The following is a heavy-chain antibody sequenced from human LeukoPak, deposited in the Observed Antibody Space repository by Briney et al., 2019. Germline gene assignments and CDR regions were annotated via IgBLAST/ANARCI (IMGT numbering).Heavy chain of an antibody. D-gene: IGHD6-19*01. Sequence: QSGGSLRLSCAASGFTFSSYGMHWVRQAPGKGLEWVAVISYDGSNKYFADSVKGRFTISRDNSKNTLYLQMTSLRAEDTAVYYCAKDSGIAVAGTLRAFDIWGQGTMVTVSS. V-gene: IGHV3-30*18. CDR3: AKDSGIAVAGTLRAFDI. J-gene: IGHJ3*02. CDR2: ISYDGSNK. CDR1: GFTFSSYG.